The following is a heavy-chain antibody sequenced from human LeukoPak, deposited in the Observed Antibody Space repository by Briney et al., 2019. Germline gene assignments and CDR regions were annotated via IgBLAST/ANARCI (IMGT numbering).Heavy chain of an antibody. D-gene: IGHD2-2*01. CDR1: GASIRSYY. J-gene: IGHJ4*02. CDR2: MYNSGST. Sequence: PSETLSLTCTVSGASIRSYYWSWIRQPPGRGLEWIGYMYNSGSTYYNPSLKSRVTISGDTSKNQFSLKLTSVTAAGTAVYYCARLGGPAAVDYWGQGTLVTVSS. V-gene: IGHV4-59*01. CDR3: ARLGGPAAVDY.